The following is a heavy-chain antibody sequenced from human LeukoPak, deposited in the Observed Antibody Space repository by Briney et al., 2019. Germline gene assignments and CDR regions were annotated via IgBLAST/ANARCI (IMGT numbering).Heavy chain of an antibody. V-gene: IGHV4-34*01. CDR2: IHHSGRT. CDR1: GGSFSGYY. J-gene: IGHJ4*02. D-gene: IGHD1-26*01. Sequence: SETLSLTCAVYGGSFSGYYWRWIRQPPGKGLEWIGEIHHSGRTNYNPSLKSRVTISVDTSKNQFSLKLSSVTAADTAVYYCARGVSPKGMGGRRFDYWGQGTLVTVSS. CDR3: ARGVSPKGMGGRRFDY.